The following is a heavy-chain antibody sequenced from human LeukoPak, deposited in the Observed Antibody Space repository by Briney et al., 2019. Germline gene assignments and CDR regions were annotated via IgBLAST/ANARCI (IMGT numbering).Heavy chain of an antibody. V-gene: IGHV4-59*01. CDR3: ASGPYPAAGTDHQFDH. CDR2: IFYSGST. Sequence: PSETLSLTCTVSGASISSYYWSWIRQPPGKGLEWIGYIFYSGSTNYNPSLKSRVTISVDTSKNQFSLKLSSMTAADTAVYYCASGPYPAAGTDHQFDHWGQGTLVTVSS. D-gene: IGHD6-13*01. CDR1: GASISSYY. J-gene: IGHJ4*02.